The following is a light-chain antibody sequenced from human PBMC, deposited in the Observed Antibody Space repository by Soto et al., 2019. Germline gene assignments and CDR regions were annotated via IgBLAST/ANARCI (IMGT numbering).Light chain of an antibody. V-gene: IGLV2-14*01. Sequence: QSALTQSASVSGSPGQSITISCTGTSSDVGTYNYVSWYQHRPGKAPTLMIYDVSSRPSGVSNRFSGSKSANTASLTISGLQAEDEADYYCSSYTTSNTQVFGGGTKLTVL. CDR3: SSYTTSNTQV. J-gene: IGLJ3*02. CDR1: SSDVGTYNY. CDR2: DVS.